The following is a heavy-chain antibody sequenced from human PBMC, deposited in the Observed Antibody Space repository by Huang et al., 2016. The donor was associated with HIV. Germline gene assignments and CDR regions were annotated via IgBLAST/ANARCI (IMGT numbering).Heavy chain of an antibody. CDR3: AKGEFVGESYFDQ. V-gene: IGHV3-23*01. Sequence: VQLLESGGGLVQPGGSRRLSCAASGFTFSSYAMSWVRQAPGKGLEWVSTISGSGVSTYHADSVKGRFTTSRDNSENMLYLQMHTLRAEDTAVYYCAKGEFVGESYFDQWGQGPWSPSPQ. D-gene: IGHD3-10*01. J-gene: IGHJ4*02. CDR1: GFTFSSYA. CDR2: ISGSGVST.